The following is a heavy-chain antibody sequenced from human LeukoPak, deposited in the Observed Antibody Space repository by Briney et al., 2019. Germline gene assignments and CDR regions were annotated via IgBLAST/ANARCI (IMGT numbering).Heavy chain of an antibody. Sequence: PSETLSLTCTVSGGSISSYYWSWIRQPPGRGLEWIGYIYYSGYTKYNPSLKSRVTISVDTSKNQFSLKLSSVTAADTAVYYCASYDSKGLDAFDIWGQGTMVTVSS. V-gene: IGHV4-59*01. CDR3: ASYDSKGLDAFDI. CDR1: GGSISSYY. J-gene: IGHJ3*02. D-gene: IGHD3-22*01. CDR2: IYYSGYT.